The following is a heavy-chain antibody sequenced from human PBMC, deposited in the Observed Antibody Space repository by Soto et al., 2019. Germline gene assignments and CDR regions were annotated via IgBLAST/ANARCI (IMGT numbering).Heavy chain of an antibody. CDR2: IRSKGHCETT. CDR1: GVNFGDNA. CDR3: ARDLFSRFRIRAFDY. J-gene: IGHJ4*02. Sequence: GGSLSLSCTASGVNFGDNAIGWVRQGQGQGLEWIAYIRSKGHCETTESAASVRGRFTISRDVSETMAYLQMDSLETEDTAVYYCARDLFSRFRIRAFDYWGQGALVTVSS. V-gene: IGHV3-49*04.